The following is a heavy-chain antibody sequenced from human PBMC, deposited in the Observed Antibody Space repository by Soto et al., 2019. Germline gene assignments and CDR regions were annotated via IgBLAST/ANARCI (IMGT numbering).Heavy chain of an antibody. Sequence: ASVKVSCKASGYTFTGYYMHWVRQAPGQGLEWMGWINPNSGGTNYAQKFQGWVTMTRDTSISTAYMELSRLRSDDTAVYYCARGLNNYYDSSGSVDYWGQGTLVTVSS. J-gene: IGHJ4*02. D-gene: IGHD3-22*01. CDR1: GYTFTGYY. CDR3: ARGLNNYYDSSGSVDY. CDR2: INPNSGGT. V-gene: IGHV1-2*04.